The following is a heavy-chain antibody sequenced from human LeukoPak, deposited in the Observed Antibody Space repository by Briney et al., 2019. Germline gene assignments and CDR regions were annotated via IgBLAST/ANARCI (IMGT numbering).Heavy chain of an antibody. Sequence: PGGSLRLSYSASGFTFSSYWMHWVRQAPGKGLVWVSRINGDGSTTRYADSVKGRFTISTDNAKNTLYLQMSSLRAEDTAVYYCARGDYGDYLASGLFDPWGQGVLVTVS. CDR1: GFTFSSYW. J-gene: IGHJ5*02. D-gene: IGHD4-17*01. V-gene: IGHV3-74*01. CDR2: INGDGSTT. CDR3: ARGDYGDYLASGLFDP.